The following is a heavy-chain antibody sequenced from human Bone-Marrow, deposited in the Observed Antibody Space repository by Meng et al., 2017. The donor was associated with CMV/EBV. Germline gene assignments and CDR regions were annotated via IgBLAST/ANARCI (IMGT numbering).Heavy chain of an antibody. V-gene: IGHV1-46*01. CDR3: AFEQQTSYEILTGYPPGY. CDR2: INRSGGSK. Sequence: FSSYYMHWGRQAPGQGLEWMGIINRSGGSKSYAQKFQGRVTMTRDTSTSTVYMELSSLRSEDTAVYYFAFEQQTSYEILTGYPPGYWGQGTLVTVSS. D-gene: IGHD3-9*01. J-gene: IGHJ4*02. CDR1: FSSYY.